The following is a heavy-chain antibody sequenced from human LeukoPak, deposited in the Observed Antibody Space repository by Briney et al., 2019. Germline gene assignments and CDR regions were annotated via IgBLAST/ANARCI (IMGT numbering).Heavy chain of an antibody. D-gene: IGHD4-23*01. Sequence: PGGSLRLSCEASAFTFSSYWMSWVRLAPGKGLEWVANIKEDGSEINYVDSVKGRFTISRDNAKSSLFLQMNSLRVEDTAVYYCARDRGYSSFDYWGQGTLVTVSS. V-gene: IGHV3-7*01. J-gene: IGHJ4*02. CDR3: ARDRGYSSFDY. CDR2: IKEDGSEI. CDR1: AFTFSSYW.